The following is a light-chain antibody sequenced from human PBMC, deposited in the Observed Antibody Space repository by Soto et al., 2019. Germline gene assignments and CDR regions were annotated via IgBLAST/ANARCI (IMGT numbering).Light chain of an antibody. J-gene: IGLJ2*01. CDR2: DTS. CDR1: TGAVTSGHY. CDR3: FLSYNGPGV. Sequence: QAVVTQEPSLTVSPGGTVTLTCGSSTGAVTSGHYPYWYQQKPGQAPRTLIYDTSNKHSWTPARFSGSLLGGKAALTLSGAQPEDEADYYCFLSYNGPGVFGGGTQLTVL. V-gene: IGLV7-46*01.